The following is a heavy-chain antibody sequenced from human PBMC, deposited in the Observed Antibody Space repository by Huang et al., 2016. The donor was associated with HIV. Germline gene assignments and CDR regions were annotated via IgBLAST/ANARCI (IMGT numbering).Heavy chain of an antibody. CDR1: GFTFDDYA. Sequence: EVQLVESGGGLVRPGRSLSLSCADFGFTFDDYAMHWVRQTPGEGLEWVAGINWKSGNISYADSGRGRFTISRDNAKNSLYLQMNRLRAEDTALYYCAKDGGYDFGAFDFWGRGTMVTVSS. CDR2: INWKSGNI. J-gene: IGHJ3*01. D-gene: IGHD3-16*01. V-gene: IGHV3-9*01. CDR3: AKDGGYDFGAFDF.